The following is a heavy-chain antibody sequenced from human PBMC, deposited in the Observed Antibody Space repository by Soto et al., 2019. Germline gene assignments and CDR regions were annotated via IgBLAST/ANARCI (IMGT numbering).Heavy chain of an antibody. CDR1: GGSVSSGSYY. D-gene: IGHD6-19*01. CDR3: ARGTEGGYRGGYCCGMDV. Sequence: QVQLQESGPGLVKPSETLSLTCTVSGGSVSSGSYYWSWIRQPPGKGLEWIGYIYYSGSTNYNPSRESRVTISVDTSKSQCALKLSSVTGADTAVYYCARGTEGGYRGGYCCGMDVWSQGSTVPVCS. J-gene: IGHJ6*02. CDR2: IYYSGST. V-gene: IGHV4-61*01.